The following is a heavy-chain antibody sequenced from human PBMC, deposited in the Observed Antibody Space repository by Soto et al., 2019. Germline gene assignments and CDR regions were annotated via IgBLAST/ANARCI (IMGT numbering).Heavy chain of an antibody. Sequence: QVQLVESGGGVVQPGRSLRLSCVGSGFPFWHYGMHWVRQAPGKGLEWVAVIWSDGKKESYADFVKGRFAISRDNFKNTLYHQMNSLRAEDTAVDYCARDRDGGWFHMDVWGQGTTVTVSS. D-gene: IGHD6-19*01. CDR1: GFPFWHYG. V-gene: IGHV3-33*01. CDR3: ARDRDGGWFHMDV. J-gene: IGHJ6*02. CDR2: IWSDGKKE.